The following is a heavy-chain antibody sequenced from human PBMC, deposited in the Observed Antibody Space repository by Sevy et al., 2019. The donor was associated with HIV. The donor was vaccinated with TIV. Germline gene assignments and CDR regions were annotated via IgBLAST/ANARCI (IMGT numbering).Heavy chain of an antibody. D-gene: IGHD3-16*01. CDR2: IFHTGST. CDR3: AREGTKGVLFDP. V-gene: IGHV4-31*03. CDR1: GGSINSGDYY. J-gene: IGHJ5*02. Sequence: SETLSLTCTVSGGSINSGDYYWSWIRQHPEKGLEWIGYIFHTGSTYYNRSFKSRATISVDTSKNQFSLKLSLMTAADTAVYYCAREGTKGVLFDPWGQGTLVTVSS.